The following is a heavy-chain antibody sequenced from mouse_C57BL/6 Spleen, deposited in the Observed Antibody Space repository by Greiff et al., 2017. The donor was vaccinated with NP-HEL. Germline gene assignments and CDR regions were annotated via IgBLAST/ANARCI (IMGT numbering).Heavy chain of an antibody. J-gene: IGHJ4*01. Sequence: VQLQQSGPELVKPGASVKISCKASGYAFSSSWMNWVKQRPGKGLEWIGRIYPGDGDTNYNGKFKGKATLTADKSSSTAYMQLSSLTSEDSAVYFCARSLATVHYAMGYWGHGTSVTVAS. D-gene: IGHD1-1*01. CDR3: ARSLATVHYAMGY. V-gene: IGHV1-82*01. CDR2: IYPGDGDT. CDR1: GYAFSSSW.